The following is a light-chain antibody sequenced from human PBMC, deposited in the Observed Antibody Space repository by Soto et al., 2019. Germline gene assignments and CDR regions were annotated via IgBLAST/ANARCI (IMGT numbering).Light chain of an antibody. CDR2: KAS. J-gene: IGKJ2*01. V-gene: IGKV1-5*03. Sequence: DIQMTQSPSALSASVGDRVTITCRASQSLSRWLAWYQQKPGKAPTLLIYKASRLEGGVPSRFSGSGSGTEFTLTSSSLQPDDVATYYCQQYSGHSTFGQGTKLEI. CDR1: QSLSRW. CDR3: QQYSGHST.